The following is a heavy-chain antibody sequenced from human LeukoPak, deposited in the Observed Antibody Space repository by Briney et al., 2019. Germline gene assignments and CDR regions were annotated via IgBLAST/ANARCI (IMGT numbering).Heavy chain of an antibody. Sequence: SGPTLVNPTETLTLTCTVSGFSLRNARMGVSWIRQPPGKALEWLAHIFSNDGKSYSTSITSRPTISKKTSIRQEVLTMTNMDPVDTATYYCARGGDGYNFVDYWGQGTLVTVSS. CDR1: GFSLRNARMG. D-gene: IGHD5-24*01. J-gene: IGHJ4*02. V-gene: IGHV2-26*01. CDR2: IFSNDGK. CDR3: ARGGDGYNFVDY.